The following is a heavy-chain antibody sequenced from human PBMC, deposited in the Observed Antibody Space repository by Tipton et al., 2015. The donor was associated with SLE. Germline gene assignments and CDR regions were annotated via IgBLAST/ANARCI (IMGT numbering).Heavy chain of an antibody. Sequence: TLSLTCAVYGGSISSSSSYYWAWIRQPPGKGLEWIGEVYHRGSTNYNPSLKSRVTISVDTPKNQFSLKLSSVTAADTAVYYCAGGYTGFVTFDYWGQGTLVTVSS. D-gene: IGHD5-12*01. J-gene: IGHJ4*02. CDR3: AGGYTGFVTFDY. V-gene: IGHV4-39*01. CDR2: VYHRGST. CDR1: GGSISSSSSYY.